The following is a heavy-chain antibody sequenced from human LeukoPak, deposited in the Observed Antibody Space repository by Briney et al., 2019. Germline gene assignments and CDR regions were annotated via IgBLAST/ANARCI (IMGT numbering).Heavy chain of an antibody. V-gene: IGHV4-59*01. CDR2: IYYSGST. Sequence: SETLSLTCTVSGGSISSYYWSWIRQPPGKGLEWIGYIYYSGSTNYNPSLKSRVTISVDMSKNQFSLKLSPVTAADTAVYYCARALKQLAPFYYYYYMDVWGKGTTVTVSS. CDR3: ARALKQLAPFYYYYYMDV. D-gene: IGHD6-6*01. J-gene: IGHJ6*03. CDR1: GGSISSYY.